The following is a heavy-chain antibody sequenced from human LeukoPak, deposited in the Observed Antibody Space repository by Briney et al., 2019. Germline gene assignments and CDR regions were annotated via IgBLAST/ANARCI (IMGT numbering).Heavy chain of an antibody. V-gene: IGHV3-7*01. J-gene: IGHJ4*02. D-gene: IGHD3-16*02. CDR2: IKQDGSEK. Sequence: GGSLRLSCAASGFTFSSHCMNWARQAPGKGLEWVANIKQDGSEKYYVDSVKGRFTISRDNAKNSLYLQMNSLRAEDTAVYYCPRGTAGGVINWGIDYWGQGTLVTVSS. CDR1: GFTFSSHC. CDR3: PRGTAGGVINWGIDY.